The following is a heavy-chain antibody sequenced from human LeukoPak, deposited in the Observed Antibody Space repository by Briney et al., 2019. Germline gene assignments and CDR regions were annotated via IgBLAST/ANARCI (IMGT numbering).Heavy chain of an antibody. CDR2: MSGSDDYI. D-gene: IGHD4-17*01. V-gene: IGHV3-23*01. CDR3: AKEVLDYEIPYWYFDL. J-gene: IGHJ2*01. CDR1: GFTFSTYT. Sequence: GSLRLSCAASGFTFSTYTMSWVRQAPGKGLEWVSAMSGSDDYIYYADSVKGRFTISRDNSKNTLYLQINSLRAGDTAVHYCAKEVLDYEIPYWYFDLWGRGTLVTVSS.